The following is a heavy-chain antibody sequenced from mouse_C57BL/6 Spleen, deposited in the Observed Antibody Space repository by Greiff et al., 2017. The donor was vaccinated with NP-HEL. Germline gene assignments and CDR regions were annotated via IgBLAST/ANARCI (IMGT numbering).Heavy chain of an antibody. CDR1: GYSITSGYD. V-gene: IGHV3-1*01. CDR2: ISYSGST. CDR3: ARENYYGSLAY. D-gene: IGHD1-1*01. J-gene: IGHJ3*01. Sequence: VKLVESGPGMVKPSQSLSLTCTVTGYSITSGYDWHWIRHFPGNKLEWMGYISYSGSTNYNPSLKSRISITHDTSKNHFFLKLNSVTTEDTATYYCARENYYGSLAYWGQGTLVTVSA.